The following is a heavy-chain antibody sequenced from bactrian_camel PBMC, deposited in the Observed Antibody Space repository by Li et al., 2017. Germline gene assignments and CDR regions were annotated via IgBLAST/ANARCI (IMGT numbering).Heavy chain of an antibody. D-gene: IGHD2*01. J-gene: IGHJ4*01. V-gene: IGHV3S42*01. CDR2: IDSGGDGT. CDR1: GFTFSSYA. CDR3: ATGSGTWGQYFLY. Sequence: VQLVESGGGYVQPGGSLRLSCAASGFTFSSYAMMWVRQAPGKGLEWVSRIDSGGDGTNYADSVKARFTISRDNAKNTLYLQMSSLKTDDTAVYYCATGSGTWGQYFLYWGQGTQVTVS.